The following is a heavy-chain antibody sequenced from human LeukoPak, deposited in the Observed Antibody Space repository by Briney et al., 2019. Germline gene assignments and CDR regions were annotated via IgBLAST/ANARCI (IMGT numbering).Heavy chain of an antibody. Sequence: GGSLRLSCAASGFTFSSYGMNWVRQAPGKGLEWVSHISSDSRTIQYADSVRGRFTISRDNAKNILFLQMNSLRAEDTAIYYCAREWDSWGQGTLVTVSS. CDR1: GFTFSSYG. J-gene: IGHJ4*02. CDR2: ISSDSRTI. V-gene: IGHV3-48*01. CDR3: AREWDS.